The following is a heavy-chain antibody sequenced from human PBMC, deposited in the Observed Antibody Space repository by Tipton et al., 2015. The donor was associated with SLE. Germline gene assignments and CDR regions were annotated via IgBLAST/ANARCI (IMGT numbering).Heavy chain of an antibody. V-gene: IGHV4-59*01. CDR2: IYYSGST. D-gene: IGHD1-26*01. CDR3: ARDYSGSYLGI. Sequence: TLSLTCTVSGGSISSYYWSWIRQLPGKGLEWIGYIYYSGSTNYNSSLKSRVTISVDMSTYQFSLKLSSVTVADTAVYYCARDYSGSYLGIWGQGTMVNVSS. J-gene: IGHJ3*02. CDR1: GGSISSYY.